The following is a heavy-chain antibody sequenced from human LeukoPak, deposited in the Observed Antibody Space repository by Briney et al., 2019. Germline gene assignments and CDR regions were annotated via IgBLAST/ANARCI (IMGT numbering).Heavy chain of an antibody. Sequence: SQTLSLTCGISGDSVSSNGAAWNWIRQSPSRGLEWLGRTYYNSICYRDFALSVKSRIIINPDTSKNQVSLQLNSVTPEDTAVYYCAVNYYEISGYYSVCDYWGQGILVTVSS. CDR1: GDSVSSNGAA. CDR3: AVNYYEISGYYSVCDY. V-gene: IGHV6-1*01. J-gene: IGHJ4*02. D-gene: IGHD3-22*01. CDR2: TYYNSICYR.